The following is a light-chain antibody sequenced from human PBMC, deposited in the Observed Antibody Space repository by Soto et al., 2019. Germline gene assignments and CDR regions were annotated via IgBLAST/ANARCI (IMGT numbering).Light chain of an antibody. V-gene: IGLV2-14*03. J-gene: IGLJ2*01. CDR1: SSDVGSYNY. CDR3: SSYTSSNTVL. CDR2: DVT. Sequence: QSALTQPASVSGSPGQSITISCTGTSSDVGSYNYVSWYQHHPGKAPQLMINDVTDRPSGISCRSSGPKSGNTASLTISRLQAEDEAYYYCSSYTSSNTVLFGAGTKLTVL.